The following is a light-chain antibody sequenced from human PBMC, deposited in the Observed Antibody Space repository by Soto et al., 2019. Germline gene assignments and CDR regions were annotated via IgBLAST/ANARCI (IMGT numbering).Light chain of an antibody. V-gene: IGLV2-14*01. J-gene: IGLJ1*01. Sequence: QSALTQPASVSGSPGQSITISCTGTSSDVGGYNYVSWYQQHPGKAPKLMIYDVSNRPSGVSNRFSGSKSGNTASLTISRLQAEDEADYNCSSYTSSSTAYDFGTGTKVTVL. CDR2: DVS. CDR1: SSDVGGYNY. CDR3: SSYTSSSTAYD.